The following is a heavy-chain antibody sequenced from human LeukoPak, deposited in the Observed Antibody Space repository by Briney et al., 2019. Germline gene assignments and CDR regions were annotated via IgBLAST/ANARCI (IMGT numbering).Heavy chain of an antibody. J-gene: IGHJ6*04. Sequence: PSETLSLTCTVSGGSISSYYWSWIRQPPGKGLEWIGYIYYSGSTKYNPSLKSRVTISVDTSKNQFSLKLSSVTAADTAVYYCARVVAANYGMDVWGKGTTVTVSS. CDR1: GGSISSYY. CDR3: ARVVAANYGMDV. CDR2: IYYSGST. V-gene: IGHV4-59*01. D-gene: IGHD2-15*01.